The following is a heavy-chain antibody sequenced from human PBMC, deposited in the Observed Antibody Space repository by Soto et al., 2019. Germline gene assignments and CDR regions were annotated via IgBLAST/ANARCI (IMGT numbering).Heavy chain of an antibody. CDR1: GYTFTSYD. CDR3: ARGGRITMVRGVIVYYMDV. Sequence: QVQLVQSGAEVKKPGASVKVSCKASGYTFTSYDINWVRQATGQGLEWMGGMNPNSGNTGYAQKFQGRVNMTRNTSISTAYMELSSLRSEDTAVYYCARGGRITMVRGVIVYYMDVWGKGTTVTVSS. V-gene: IGHV1-8*01. CDR2: MNPNSGNT. J-gene: IGHJ6*03. D-gene: IGHD3-10*01.